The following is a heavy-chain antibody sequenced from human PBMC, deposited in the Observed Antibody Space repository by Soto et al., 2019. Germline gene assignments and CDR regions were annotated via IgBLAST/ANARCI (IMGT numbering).Heavy chain of an antibody. Sequence: VGSLRLSCEVSGLTFSNFAMSWVRQAPGKGLEWASAIGGSSGTTFYADSVKGRFTISKDYAKNMLYLQMNSLRAEDTAVYYCAKFKGFNWNYVFDYWGQGVPVTVSS. J-gene: IGHJ4*02. V-gene: IGHV3-23*01. CDR3: AKFKGFNWNYVFDY. CDR1: GLTFSNFA. CDR2: IGGSSGTT. D-gene: IGHD1-7*01.